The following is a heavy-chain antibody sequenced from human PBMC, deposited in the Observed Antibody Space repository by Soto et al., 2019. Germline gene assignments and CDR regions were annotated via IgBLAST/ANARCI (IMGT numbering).Heavy chain of an antibody. J-gene: IGHJ6*02. CDR3: ARGPGGSSWLAFPGMDV. CDR1: GGSFSGYY. CDR2: INHSGST. D-gene: IGHD6-13*01. Sequence: SETLSLTCAVYGGSFSGYYWSWIRQPPGKGLEWIGEINHSGSTNYNPSLKSRVTISVDTSKNQFSLKLSSVTAADTAVYYCARGPGGSSWLAFPGMDVWGQGTTVTVSS. V-gene: IGHV4-34*01.